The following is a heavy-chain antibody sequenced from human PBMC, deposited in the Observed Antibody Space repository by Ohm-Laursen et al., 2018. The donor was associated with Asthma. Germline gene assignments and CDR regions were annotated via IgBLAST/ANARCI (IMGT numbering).Heavy chain of an antibody. Sequence: SLRLSCSASGFSFSTYTLNWVRQAPGKGLEWVSSISRSSDYIHYADSVKGRFTISRDNAKNSLHLQMNSLRAGDTAVYYCARDNLKGSVSYYDYIWGSYRSNWFDPWGQGTLVTVSS. V-gene: IGHV3-21*01. CDR1: GFSFSTYT. CDR2: ISRSSDYI. D-gene: IGHD3-16*02. J-gene: IGHJ5*02. CDR3: ARDNLKGSVSYYDYIWGSYRSNWFDP.